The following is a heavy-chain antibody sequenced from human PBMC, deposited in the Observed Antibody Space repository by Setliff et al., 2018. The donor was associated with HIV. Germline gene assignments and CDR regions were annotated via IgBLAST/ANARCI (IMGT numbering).Heavy chain of an antibody. J-gene: IGHJ4*02. CDR1: GGSISTSNYY. CDR3: ASPASGGSSGQYHY. V-gene: IGHV4-39*01. D-gene: IGHD6-19*01. Sequence: SETLSLTCTVSGGSISTSNYYWGWIRQPPGKGLEWIGSFYYGGSTYYNPSLKSRVTISVDSPKNQFSLNLYSVTAADTAVYYCASPASGGSSGQYHYWGQGTLVTVSS. CDR2: FYYGGST.